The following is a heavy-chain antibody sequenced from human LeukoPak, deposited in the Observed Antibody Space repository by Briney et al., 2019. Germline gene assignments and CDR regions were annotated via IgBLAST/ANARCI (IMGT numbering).Heavy chain of an antibody. J-gene: IGHJ6*03. CDR2: INHSGST. D-gene: IGHD6-19*01. Sequence: SETLSLTCAVYGGSFSGYYWSWIRQPPGKGLEWIGEINHSGSTNYNPSLKSRVTISVDTSKNQFSLKLSSVTAADTAVYYCASSSSAVWYYYYMDVWGKGTTVTVSS. CDR3: ASSSSAVWYYYYMDV. CDR1: GGSFSGYY. V-gene: IGHV4-34*01.